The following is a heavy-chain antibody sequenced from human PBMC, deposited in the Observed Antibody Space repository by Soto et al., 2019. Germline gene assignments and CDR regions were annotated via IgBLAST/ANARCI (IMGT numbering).Heavy chain of an antibody. CDR3: ARDVEVYGSYFDY. V-gene: IGHV1-18*01. Sequence: ASVKVSCKASGYTFTSYGISWVRQAPGQGLEWMGRINPYGGNTSYAQKLQGRVTMTRDTSTSTVYMELSSLRSEDTAVYYCARDVEVYGSYFDYWGQGTLVTVSS. J-gene: IGHJ4*02. D-gene: IGHD3-10*01. CDR2: INPYGGNT. CDR1: GYTFTSYG.